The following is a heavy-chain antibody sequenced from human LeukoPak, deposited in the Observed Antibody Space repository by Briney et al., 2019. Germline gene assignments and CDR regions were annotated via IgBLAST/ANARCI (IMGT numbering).Heavy chain of an antibody. CDR3: ARVGSGNTYGYADY. CDR2: FYDGINT. V-gene: IGHV3-66*01. Sequence: GGSLRPSCAAAGLTVSSNYMTWVRQVPGEGLEWVSVFYDGINTYYADSVKGRFTTSRDNSKNTLYLQMNSLRVEDTAVYFCARVGSGNTYGYADYWGQGTLVTVSS. J-gene: IGHJ4*02. D-gene: IGHD5-18*01. CDR1: GLTVSSNY.